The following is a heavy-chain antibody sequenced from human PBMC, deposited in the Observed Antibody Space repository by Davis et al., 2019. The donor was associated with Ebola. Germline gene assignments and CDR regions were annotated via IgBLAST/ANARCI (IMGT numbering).Heavy chain of an antibody. CDR1: GYSITTDYY. J-gene: IGHJ5*02. CDR3: ARVTGASHADP. CDR2: IKYRGST. V-gene: IGHV4-38-2*02. D-gene: IGHD4/OR15-4a*01. Sequence: MPSETLSLTCSVSGYSITTDYYWGWIRLPPGKGLERIGSIKYRGSTYWNPSLQSRVTLAVDPSRGQFSLKLTSVTAADTAVYYCARVTGASHADPWGQGTLVTVSS.